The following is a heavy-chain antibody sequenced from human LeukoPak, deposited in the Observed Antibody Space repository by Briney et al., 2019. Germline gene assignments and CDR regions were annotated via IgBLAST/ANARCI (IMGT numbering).Heavy chain of an antibody. CDR1: GFTFSSYA. CDR3: AKDDRSPLFGSGSYYY. J-gene: IGHJ4*02. V-gene: IGHV3-23*01. D-gene: IGHD3-10*01. CDR2: IDGSDDTT. Sequence: GGSLRLSCAASGFTFSSYAMSWVRQAPGKGMEWVSSIDGSDDTTNYADCVKGRFTISREKTNNTLYLQMKSLRVEDTAAYYCAKDDRSPLFGSGSYYYWGQGTLVTVSS.